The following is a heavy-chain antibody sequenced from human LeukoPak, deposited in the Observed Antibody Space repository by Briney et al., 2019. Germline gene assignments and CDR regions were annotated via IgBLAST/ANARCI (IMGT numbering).Heavy chain of an antibody. J-gene: IGHJ4*02. V-gene: IGHV4-59*08. CDR3: ARLHELYYSDY. CDR2: IYYSGST. D-gene: IGHD1-26*01. CDR1: GGSISSYY. Sequence: PSETLSLTCTVSGGSISSYYWSWIRQPPGKGLEWIGYIYYSGSTNYNPSLKSRVTISVDTSKNQFSLKLSSVTAADTAVYYCARLHELYYSDYWGQGTLVTVSS.